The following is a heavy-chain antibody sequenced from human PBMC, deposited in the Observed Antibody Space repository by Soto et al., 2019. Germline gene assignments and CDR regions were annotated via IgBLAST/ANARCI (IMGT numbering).Heavy chain of an antibody. CDR3: ARVEQWLVHWFDP. V-gene: IGHV1-69*06. D-gene: IGHD6-19*01. CDR2: IIPIFGTA. Sequence: SVKVSCKASGGTFSSYAISCVRQAPGQGLEWMGGIIPIFGTANYAQKFQGRVTITADKSTSTAYMELSSLRSEDTAVYYCARVEQWLVHWFDPWGQGTLVTVSS. J-gene: IGHJ5*02. CDR1: GGTFSSYA.